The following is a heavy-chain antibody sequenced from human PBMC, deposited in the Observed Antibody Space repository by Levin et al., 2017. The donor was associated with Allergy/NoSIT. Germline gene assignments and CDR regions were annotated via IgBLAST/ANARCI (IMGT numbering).Heavy chain of an antibody. J-gene: IGHJ6*03. V-gene: IGHV5-51*01. D-gene: IGHD1-1*01. CDR2: IYPGDSDT. CDR1: GSSFTSYW. Sequence: GGSLRLSCQGSGSSFTSYWIGWVRQMPGKGLEWMGIIYPGDSDTRYSPSFQGQVTISAEKSISTAYLQWSSLKASDTAIYYCARRGTRDYYYYMDVWGKGTTVTVSS. CDR3: ARRGTRDYYYYMDV.